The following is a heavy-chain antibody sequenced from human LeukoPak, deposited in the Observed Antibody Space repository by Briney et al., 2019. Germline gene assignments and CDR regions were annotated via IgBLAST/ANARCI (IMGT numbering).Heavy chain of an antibody. CDR2: ISYDGSNK. CDR1: GFTFSSYG. V-gene: IGHV3-30*18. CDR3: AKRVRKGYSYGSDAFDI. J-gene: IGHJ3*02. Sequence: GRSLRLSCAASGFTFSSYGMHWVRQAPGKGLEWVAVISYDGSNKYYADSVKGRFTISRDNSKNTLYLQMNSLRDEDTAVYYCAKRVRKGYSYGSDAFDIGGRGTIVSVFS. D-gene: IGHD5-18*01.